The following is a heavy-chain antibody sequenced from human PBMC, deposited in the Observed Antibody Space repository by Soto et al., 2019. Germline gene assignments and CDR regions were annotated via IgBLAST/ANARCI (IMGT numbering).Heavy chain of an antibody. Sequence: VQLVESGGGVVQPGRSLRLSCAASGFTFSDYAMHWVRQAPGKGLEWVAVVSHDGRNTHYADSVKGRFTISRDSSKNTVTLEMTRLRAEETAVYYCAKGGRQWLVTSDFNYRGQGALVTVSS. V-gene: IGHV3-30*18. D-gene: IGHD6-19*01. CDR3: AKGGRQWLVTSDFNY. CDR2: VSHDGRNT. CDR1: GFTFSDYA. J-gene: IGHJ4*02.